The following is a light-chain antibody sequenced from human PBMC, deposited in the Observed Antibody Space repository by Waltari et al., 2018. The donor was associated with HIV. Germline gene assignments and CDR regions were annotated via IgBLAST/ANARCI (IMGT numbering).Light chain of an antibody. CDR2: ASS. J-gene: IGKJ2*01. CDR3: LQDYKAPYT. CDR1: QGVRND. V-gene: IGKV1-6*01. Sequence: AIQMTQSPSSLSAAVGDSVTITCRASQGVRNDLGWYQQKSGKAPKLLIYASSALHSGVPSRFSGSGSGTDFTLTISSVQPEDFATYYCLQDYKAPYTFGQGTKLDIK.